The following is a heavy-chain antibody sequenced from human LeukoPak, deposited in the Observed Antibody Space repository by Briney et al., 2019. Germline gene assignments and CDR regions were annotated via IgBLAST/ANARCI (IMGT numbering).Heavy chain of an antibody. V-gene: IGHV4-38-2*02. D-gene: IGHD3/OR15-3a*01. Sequence: SETLSLTCTVSGYSISSGYYWGWLRQPPGKGLEWIGSIYHSGSTHYNPSLKSRVTISVDTSKNQFSLRLTSVTAADTAVYYCARQTGSGLFILPGGQGTLVTVSS. J-gene: IGHJ4*02. CDR1: GYSISSGYY. CDR2: IYHSGST. CDR3: ARQTGSGLFILP.